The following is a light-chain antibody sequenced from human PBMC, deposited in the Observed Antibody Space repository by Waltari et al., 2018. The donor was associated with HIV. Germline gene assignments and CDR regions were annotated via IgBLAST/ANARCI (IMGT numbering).Light chain of an antibody. V-gene: IGLV7-46*01. J-gene: IGLJ2*01. Sequence: QAVVTQEHSLTVSPGGTVTLTCASRTGAVTSGHCPYWFKRRPGQAPKTLIYDTTNRHSWTPARFSGSLLGGKAALTLSGAQFEDEADYFCLLSFNGVVVFGGGTTLTVL. CDR1: TGAVTSGHC. CDR3: LLSFNGVVV. CDR2: DTT.